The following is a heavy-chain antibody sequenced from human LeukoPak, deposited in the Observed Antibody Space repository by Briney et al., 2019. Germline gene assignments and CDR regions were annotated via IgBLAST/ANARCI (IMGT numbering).Heavy chain of an antibody. CDR2: IISTSSYM. D-gene: IGHD2-8*02. J-gene: IGHJ4*02. CDR3: ARDESTGHVSL. V-gene: IGHV3-21*01. Sequence: KPGGSLRLSCAAPGFTFNTYSMIWVRQAPGKGLGWVSYIISTSSYMYYADSVKGRFTISRDNAKNSLYLQMNSLRAEDTAVYYCARDESTGHVSLWGQGTLVIVSS. CDR1: GFTFNTYS.